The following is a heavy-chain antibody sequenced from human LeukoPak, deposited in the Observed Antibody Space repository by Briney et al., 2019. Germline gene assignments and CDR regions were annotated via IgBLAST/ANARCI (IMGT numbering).Heavy chain of an antibody. CDR2: ISAYNGNT. D-gene: IGHD6-13*01. Sequence: ASVKVSCKASGGTFSSYAISWVRQAPGQGLEWMGWISAYNGNTNYAQKLQGRVTMTTDTSTSTAYMELRSLRSDDTAVYYCARGLGEAAAGTPRDYWGQGTLVTVSS. CDR3: ARGLGEAAAGTPRDY. J-gene: IGHJ4*02. V-gene: IGHV1-18*01. CDR1: GGTFSSYA.